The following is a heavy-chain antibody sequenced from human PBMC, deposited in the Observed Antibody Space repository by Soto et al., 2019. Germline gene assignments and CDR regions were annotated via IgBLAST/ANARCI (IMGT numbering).Heavy chain of an antibody. J-gene: IGHJ4*02. CDR2: IYYSGST. CDR3: AKLTRYSGGCEY. V-gene: IGHV4-59*08. D-gene: IGHD3-10*01. CDR1: GGSISSYY. Sequence: PSETLSLTCTVSGGSISSYYWSWIRQPPGKGLECIGYIYYSGSTNYNPSLKSRVTISVDTSKNQFSLKLSSVTAADTAVYYCAKLTRYSGGCEYWGKGTLVNVSS.